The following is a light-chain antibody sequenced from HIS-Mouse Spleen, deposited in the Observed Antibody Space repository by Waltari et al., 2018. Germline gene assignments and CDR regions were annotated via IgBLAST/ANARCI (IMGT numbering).Light chain of an antibody. V-gene: IGLV1-44*01. CDR3: AAWDDSLNGNYV. CDR1: SSTIGSNT. J-gene: IGLJ1*01. Sequence: QSVLTQPPSESGTPGQRVTIPCSGSSSTIGSNTVNWYQQLPGTAPKLLIYSNNQRPSGVPDRFSGSKSGTSASLAISGLQSEDEADYYCAAWDDSLNGNYVFGTGTKVTVL. CDR2: SNN.